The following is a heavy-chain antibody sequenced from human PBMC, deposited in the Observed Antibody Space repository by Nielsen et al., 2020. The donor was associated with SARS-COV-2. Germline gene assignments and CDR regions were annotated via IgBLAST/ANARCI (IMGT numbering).Heavy chain of an antibody. Sequence: ASVKVSCKASGYTFTSYGISWVRQAPGQGLEWMGWISAYNGNTNYAQKFQGRVTTTTDTSTSTYYMELRSLRSDDTAVYYCARGEAIAVAGLFDYWGQGTLVTVSS. D-gene: IGHD6-19*01. J-gene: IGHJ4*02. CDR3: ARGEAIAVAGLFDY. CDR2: ISAYNGNT. V-gene: IGHV1-18*01. CDR1: GYTFTSYG.